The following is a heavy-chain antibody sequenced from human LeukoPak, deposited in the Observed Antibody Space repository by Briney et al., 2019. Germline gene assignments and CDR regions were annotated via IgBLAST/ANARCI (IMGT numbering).Heavy chain of an antibody. V-gene: IGHV3-74*01. CDR3: ARDAVDTANAV. CDR2: INSDGSIT. D-gene: IGHD5-18*01. CDR1: GFTFTTYW. Sequence: VGSLRLSCAASGFTFTTYWMHWVRQAPGKGLVWVSHINSDGSITSYADSVKGRFTISRDNAKNTLYLQMNSLRAEDTAVYYCARDAVDTANAVWGQGTTVTVSS. J-gene: IGHJ6*02.